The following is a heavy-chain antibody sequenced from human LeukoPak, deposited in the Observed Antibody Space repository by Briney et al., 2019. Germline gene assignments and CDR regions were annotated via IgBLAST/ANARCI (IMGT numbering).Heavy chain of an antibody. V-gene: IGHV3-11*01. Sequence: GGSLRLSCAASGFTFSDYYMSWIRQAPGKGLEWVSYISSSGSTIYYADSVKGRFTISRDNAKNSLYLQMNSLRAEDTAVYYCARVTGYGSGSYYVGNWFDPWGQGALVTVSS. D-gene: IGHD3-10*01. CDR3: ARVTGYGSGSYYVGNWFDP. CDR1: GFTFSDYY. CDR2: ISSSGSTI. J-gene: IGHJ5*02.